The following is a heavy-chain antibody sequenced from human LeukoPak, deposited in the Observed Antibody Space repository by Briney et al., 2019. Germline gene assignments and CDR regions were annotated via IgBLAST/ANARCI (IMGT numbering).Heavy chain of an antibody. CDR3: ARDLTGGSYYFDY. D-gene: IGHD1-26*01. Sequence: GGSLRLSCAASGFTFSDYYMSWIRQAPRKGLEWVSYISSSGSTIYYADSVKGRFTISRDNAKNSLYLQMNSLRAEDTAVYYCARDLTGGSYYFDYWGQGTLVTVSP. CDR2: ISSSGSTI. V-gene: IGHV3-11*04. CDR1: GFTFSDYY. J-gene: IGHJ4*02.